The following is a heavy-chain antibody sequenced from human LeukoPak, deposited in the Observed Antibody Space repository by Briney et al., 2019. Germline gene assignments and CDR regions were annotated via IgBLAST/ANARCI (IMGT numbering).Heavy chain of an antibody. J-gene: IGHJ4*02. CDR1: GFTFSSYG. CDR2: ISGSGGTT. D-gene: IGHD4-23*01. V-gene: IGHV3-23*01. CDR3: AKGGGWFDY. Sequence: GGTLRLSCAASGFTFSSYGMSWVRQVPGKGLEWVSTISGSGGTTYYADSVKGRFTISRDNSKNTLYLQMNSLRAEDTAVYYCAKGGGWFDYWGQGTLVTVSS.